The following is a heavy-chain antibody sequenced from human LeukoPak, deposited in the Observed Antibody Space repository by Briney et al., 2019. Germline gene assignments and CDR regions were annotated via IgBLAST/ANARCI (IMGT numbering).Heavy chain of an antibody. J-gene: IGHJ3*02. D-gene: IGHD3-22*01. CDR1: GGSISSYY. CDR3: ARDYYDSSGYYYGDAFDI. Sequence: SETLSLTCTVSGGSISSYYWSWIRQPPGKGLEWIGYIYYSGSPNYNPSLKSRVTVSVDTANNQFSLKLSSVTAAETAVYYCARDYYDSSGYYYGDAFDIWGQGTMVSVSS. CDR2: IYYSGSP. V-gene: IGHV4-59*01.